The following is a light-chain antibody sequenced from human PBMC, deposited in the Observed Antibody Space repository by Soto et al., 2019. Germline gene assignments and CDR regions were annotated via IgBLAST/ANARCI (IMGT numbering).Light chain of an antibody. CDR2: DVS. V-gene: IGLV2-11*01. Sequence: QSALTQPRSVSGSPGQSVTISCTGTSSDVGGYNYVSWYQQHPGKAPKRMIYDVSKRPSGVPDRFSGSKSGNTASLTISGLQAEDEADYYCCSYAGSYYVFRTGTKVTVL. CDR3: CSYAGSYYV. CDR1: SSDVGGYNY. J-gene: IGLJ1*01.